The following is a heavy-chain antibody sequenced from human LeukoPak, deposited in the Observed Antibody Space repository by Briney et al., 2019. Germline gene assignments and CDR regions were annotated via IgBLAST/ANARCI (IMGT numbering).Heavy chain of an antibody. CDR1: GGSVSSGTYY. CDR3: ARIFGSGPGEYTWFDP. J-gene: IGHJ5*02. D-gene: IGHD3-10*01. Sequence: PSETLSLTCTVSGGSVSSGTYYWYWIRQPPGKGLEWIGYIHYSGSTNYNPSLKTRVTISVDTSKNQFSLKLSSVTAADTAVYYCARIFGSGPGEYTWFDPWGQGTLVTVSS. V-gene: IGHV4-61*01. CDR2: IHYSGST.